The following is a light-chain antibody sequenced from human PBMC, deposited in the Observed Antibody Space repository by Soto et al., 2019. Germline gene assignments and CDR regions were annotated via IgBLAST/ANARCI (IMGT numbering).Light chain of an antibody. J-gene: IGKJ1*01. V-gene: IGKV1-39*01. CDR3: QQSYSTPWT. CDR1: QTISRY. Sequence: DIQTSQSPSSLSSSVRDRVTITCRSSQTISRYLNWYQQKPGKAPKLLIYAASSLQSGVPSRFSGSGSGTDFTLTISSLQPEDFATYYCQQSYSTPWTFGQGTKVDIK. CDR2: AAS.